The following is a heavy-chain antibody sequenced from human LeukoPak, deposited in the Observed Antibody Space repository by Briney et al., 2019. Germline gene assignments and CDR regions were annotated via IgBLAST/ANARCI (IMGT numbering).Heavy chain of an antibody. D-gene: IGHD6-13*01. J-gene: IGHJ5*02. CDR2: IYHSGST. CDR3: ARGGYSSSWYGSRDWSDP. CDR1: GGSISSGGYS. V-gene: IGHV4-30-2*01. Sequence: SQTLSLTCAVSGGSISSGGYSWSWIRQPPGKGLEWIGYIYHSGSTYYNPSLKSRVTISVDRSKNQFSLKLSSVTAADTAVYYCARGGYSSSWYGSRDWSDPWGQGTLVTVSS.